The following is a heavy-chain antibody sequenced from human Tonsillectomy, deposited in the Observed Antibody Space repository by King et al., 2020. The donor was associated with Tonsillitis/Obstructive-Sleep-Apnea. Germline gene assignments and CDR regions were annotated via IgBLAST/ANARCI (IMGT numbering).Heavy chain of an antibody. J-gene: IGHJ4*02. V-gene: IGHV3-9*01. D-gene: IGHD2-2*02. CDR3: AKDMDCSSTSCYTFDY. CDR2: ISWNSGSI. Sequence: VQLVESGGGLVQPGRSLRLSCAASGFTFDDYAMHWVRQAPGKGLEWVSGISWNSGSIGYADSVKGRFTISRDNAKNSLYLQMNSLRAEDTALYYCAKDMDCSSTSCYTFDYWGQGTLVTVSS. CDR1: GFTFDDYA.